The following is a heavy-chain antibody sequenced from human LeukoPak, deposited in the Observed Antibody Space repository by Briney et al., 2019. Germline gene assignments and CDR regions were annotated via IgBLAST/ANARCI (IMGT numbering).Heavy chain of an antibody. CDR1: GGSFSGYY. J-gene: IGHJ5*02. D-gene: IGHD4-17*01. CDR3: ARGRSQITTVTKFGWFDP. V-gene: IGHV4-34*01. CDR2: INHSGST. Sequence: SQTMSLTCAVYGGSFSGYYWSWIRQPPGKGLEWIGEINHSGSTNYNPSLKSRVTISVDTSKNQFSLKLSSVTAADTAVYYCARGRSQITTVTKFGWFDPWGQGTLVTVSS.